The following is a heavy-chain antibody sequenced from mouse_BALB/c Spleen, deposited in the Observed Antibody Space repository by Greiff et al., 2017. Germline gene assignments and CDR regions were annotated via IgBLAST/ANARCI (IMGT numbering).Heavy chain of an antibody. CDR3: ARTYYDYDNTTDFDY. J-gene: IGHJ2*01. D-gene: IGHD2-4*01. CDR1: GFNIKDTY. Sequence: EVQLQQSGAELVKPGASVKLSCTASGFNIKDTYMHWVKQRPEQGLEWIGRIDPANGNTKYDPKFQGKATITADTSSNTAYLQLSSLTSEDTAVYYCARTYYDYDNTTDFDYWGQGTTLTVSS. V-gene: IGHV14-3*02. CDR2: IDPANGNT.